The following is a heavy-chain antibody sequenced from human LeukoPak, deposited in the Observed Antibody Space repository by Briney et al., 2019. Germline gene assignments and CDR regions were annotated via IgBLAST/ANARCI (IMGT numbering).Heavy chain of an antibody. CDR1: GGSISSGSYY. CDR3: ARRWYFMITPGGPYYGMDV. J-gene: IGHJ6*02. V-gene: IGHV4-39*07. Sequence: PSETLSLTCTVSGGSISSGSYYWSWIRQPPGKGLEWSGEINHSGSTNYNPSLKSRVTISVDTSKNQFSLKLSSVTAADTAVYYCARRWYFMITPGGPYYGMDVWGQGTTVTVSS. D-gene: IGHD3-16*01. CDR2: INHSGST.